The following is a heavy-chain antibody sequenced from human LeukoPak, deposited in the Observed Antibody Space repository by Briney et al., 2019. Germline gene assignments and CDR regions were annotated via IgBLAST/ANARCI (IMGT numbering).Heavy chain of an antibody. V-gene: IGHV3-48*01. CDR3: AKDVSNTASFDY. CDR1: GFTFSSYR. J-gene: IGHJ4*02. Sequence: GGSLRLSCAASGFTFSSYRMNWVRQVPGKGLEWVSYISSSSTMIYYADSVKGRFTISRDNAKNSLYLQMNRLRAEDTAVYYCAKDVSNTASFDYWGQGTLVTVSS. CDR2: ISSSSTMI. D-gene: IGHD5-18*01.